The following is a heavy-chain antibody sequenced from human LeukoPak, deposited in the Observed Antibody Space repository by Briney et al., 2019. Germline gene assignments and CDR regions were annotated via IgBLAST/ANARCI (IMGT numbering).Heavy chain of an antibody. J-gene: IGHJ4*02. CDR3: ARCIAAAGTRIYYFDY. D-gene: IGHD6-13*01. CDR2: IYYSGST. V-gene: IGHV4-39*01. Sequence: PETLSLTCTVSGGSISSSSYYWGWIRQPPGKGLEWIGSIYYSGSTYYNPSLKSRVTISVDTSKNQFSLKLSSVTAADTAVYYCARCIAAAGTRIYYFDYWGQGTLVTVSS. CDR1: GGSISSSSYY.